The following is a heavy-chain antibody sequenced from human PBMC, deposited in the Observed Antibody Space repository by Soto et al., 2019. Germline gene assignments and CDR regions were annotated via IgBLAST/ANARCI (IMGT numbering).Heavy chain of an antibody. CDR3: ARGNLDV. D-gene: IGHD1-7*01. Sequence: QVQVVESGGGVVQPGKPLRLSCAASAFTLSKFVMHWVRQAPGRGLEWVAVTSNDGSNTFYADSVKGRFTISRDNSKNTVYLQMNSLRTEDTAVYYCARGNLDVWGQGTTVTVSS. J-gene: IGHJ6*02. CDR2: TSNDGSNT. CDR1: AFTLSKFV. V-gene: IGHV3-30-3*01.